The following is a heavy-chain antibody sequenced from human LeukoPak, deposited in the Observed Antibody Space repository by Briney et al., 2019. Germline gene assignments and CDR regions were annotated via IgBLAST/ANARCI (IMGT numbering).Heavy chain of an antibody. Sequence: GESLKISCKGSGYTFTGYYMHWVRQAPGQGLEWMGWINPNSGGTNYAQKFQGRVTMTRDTSISTAYMELSRLRSDDTAVYYCARAGRRIAAAWNWFDPWGQGTLVTVSS. CDR3: ARAGRRIAAAWNWFDP. CDR2: INPNSGGT. J-gene: IGHJ5*02. D-gene: IGHD6-13*01. V-gene: IGHV1-2*02. CDR1: GYTFTGYY.